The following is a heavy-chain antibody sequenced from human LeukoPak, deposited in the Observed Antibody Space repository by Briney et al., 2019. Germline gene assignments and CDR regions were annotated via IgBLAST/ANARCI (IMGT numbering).Heavy chain of an antibody. D-gene: IGHD5-24*01. CDR2: IYYSGST. CDR3: ARDTGVEMATMTH. Sequence: SETLSLTCTVSGGSISSYYWSWIRQHPGKGLEWIGYIYYSGSTYYNPSLKSRVTISVDTSKNQFSLKLSSVTAADTAVYYCARDTGVEMATMTHWGQGTLVTVSS. V-gene: IGHV4-59*12. CDR1: GGSISSYY. J-gene: IGHJ4*02.